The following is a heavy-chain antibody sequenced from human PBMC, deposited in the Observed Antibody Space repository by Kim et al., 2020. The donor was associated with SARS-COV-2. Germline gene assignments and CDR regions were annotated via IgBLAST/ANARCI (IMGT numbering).Heavy chain of an antibody. CDR2: IYYSGST. J-gene: IGHJ4*02. D-gene: IGHD3-10*01. Sequence: SETLSLTCTVSGGSISSYYWSWIRQPPGKGLEWIGYIYYSGSTNYNPSLKSRVTISVDTSKNQFSLKLSSVTAADTAVYYCARGGEGPAGSGGDYWGQGTLVTVSS. V-gene: IGHV4-59*01. CDR1: GGSISSYY. CDR3: ARGGEGPAGSGGDY.